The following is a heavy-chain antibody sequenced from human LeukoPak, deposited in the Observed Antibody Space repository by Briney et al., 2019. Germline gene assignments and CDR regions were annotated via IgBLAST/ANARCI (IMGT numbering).Heavy chain of an antibody. CDR2: IWFDGSNK. V-gene: IGHV3-33*01. J-gene: IGHJ4*02. D-gene: IGHD6-19*01. CDR3: ASSAGALIDC. Sequence: PGGSLRLSCAASGFTFSNYDMHWVRQAPGKGLEWVAVIWFDGSNKFYADSVKGRFTISRDNSKNTLYLQMNSLRAEDTAVYYYASSAGALIDCWGQGTLVIVSS. CDR1: GFTFSNYD.